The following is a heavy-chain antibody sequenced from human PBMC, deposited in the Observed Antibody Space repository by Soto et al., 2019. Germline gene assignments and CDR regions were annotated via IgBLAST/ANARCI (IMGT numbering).Heavy chain of an antibody. CDR3: ATQGFGVLHGLVDV. CDR1: GGSISSISNHY. J-gene: IGHJ6*02. CDR2: MSYSGYT. V-gene: IGHV4-61*05. Sequence: PSETLSLTYTVSGGSISSISNHYCSWIRLPPGKGLEWIGYMSYSGYTSYNPSLKSRVIISVDTSKNQFSLNLTSVTAADTAVYYCATQGFGVLHGLVDVWGQGTTVTVSS. D-gene: IGHD3-10*01.